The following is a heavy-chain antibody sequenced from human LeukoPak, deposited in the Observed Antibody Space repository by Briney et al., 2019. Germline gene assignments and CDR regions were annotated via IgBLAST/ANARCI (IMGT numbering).Heavy chain of an antibody. CDR2: IYSGGST. CDR1: GFTVSSSY. D-gene: IGHD6-6*01. J-gene: IGHJ4*02. V-gene: IGHV3-53*01. CDR3: ARDTYSSSPSDY. Sequence: PGGSLRLSCAASGFTVSSSYMSWVRQAPGKGLEWVSVIYSGGSTYYADSVKGRFTISRDNSKNTLYLQMNSLRAEDTAVYYCARDTYSSSPSDYWGQGTLVTVSS.